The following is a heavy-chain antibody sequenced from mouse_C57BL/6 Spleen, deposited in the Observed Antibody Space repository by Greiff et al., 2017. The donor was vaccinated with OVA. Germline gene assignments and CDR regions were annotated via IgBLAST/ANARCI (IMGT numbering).Heavy chain of an antibody. CDR2: INPSNGGT. D-gene: IGHD3-3*01. J-gene: IGHJ1*03. Sequence: VQLQQPGTELVKPGASVKLSCKASGYTFTSYWMHWVKQRPGQGLEWIGNINPSNGGTNYNEKFKSKAPLTVDKSSSTAYMQLSSLTSEDSAVYYCARGGRGDWYFDVWGTGTTVTVSS. CDR3: ARGGRGDWYFDV. V-gene: IGHV1-53*01. CDR1: GYTFTSYW.